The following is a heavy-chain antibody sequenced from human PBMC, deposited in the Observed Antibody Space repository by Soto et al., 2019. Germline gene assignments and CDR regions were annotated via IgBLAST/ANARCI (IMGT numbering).Heavy chain of an antibody. CDR3: ARGGRYDILTGYYYYYGMDV. D-gene: IGHD3-9*01. CDR2: IWYDGSNK. CDR1: GFTFSSYG. V-gene: IGHV3-33*01. Sequence: QVQLVESGGGVVQPGRSLRLSCAASGFTFSSYGMHWVRQAPGKGLEWVAVIWYDGSNKYYADSVKGRFTISRDNSKNTLYLQMNSLRAEDTAVYYCARGGRYDILTGYYYYYGMDVWGQGTTVTVSS. J-gene: IGHJ6*02.